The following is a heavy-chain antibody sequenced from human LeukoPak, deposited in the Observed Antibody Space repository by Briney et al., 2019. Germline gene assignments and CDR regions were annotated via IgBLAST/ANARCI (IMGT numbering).Heavy chain of an antibody. CDR3: ASCFWSGYKSSYYYGMDV. D-gene: IGHD3-3*01. V-gene: IGHV1-69*02. CDR2: IIPILGIA. CDR1: GGTFSSYT. Sequence: ASVKVSCKASGGTFSSYTISWVRQAPGQGLEWMGRIIPILGIANYAQKFQGGVTITADKSTSTAYMELSSLRSEDTAVYYCASCFWSGYKSSYYYGMDVWGQGTTVTVSS. J-gene: IGHJ6*02.